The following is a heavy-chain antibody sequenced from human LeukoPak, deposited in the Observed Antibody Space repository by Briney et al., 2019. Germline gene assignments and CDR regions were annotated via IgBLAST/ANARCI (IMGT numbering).Heavy chain of an antibody. Sequence: GGSLRLSCAASGFTFSSYAMSWVRQAPGKGLEWVSAISGSGGSTYYADSVKGRFTISRDNSKNTLYLQMNSLRAEDTAVYYCAKRGIVVVPDFYYYYYMDVWGKGTTVTVSS. D-gene: IGHD2-2*01. CDR2: ISGSGGST. CDR3: AKRGIVVVPDFYYYYYMDV. V-gene: IGHV3-23*01. CDR1: GFTFSSYA. J-gene: IGHJ6*03.